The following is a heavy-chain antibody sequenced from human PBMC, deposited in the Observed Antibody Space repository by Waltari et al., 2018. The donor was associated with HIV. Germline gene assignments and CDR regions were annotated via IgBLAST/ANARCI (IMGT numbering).Heavy chain of an antibody. CDR2: IIRYNAKT. V-gene: IGHV1-18*01. Sequence: QVHLVQSGAEVKMPGASVRVSCKTSGYIFTNYGVSWVRQAPGQGLEWLGWIIRYNAKTNYALRLQGRGTLTTDTSTSPAYMELSGLRSDDTAVYYCARGLGGSYYYGVDVWGQGTTVTVS. J-gene: IGHJ6*02. CDR3: ARGLGGSYYYGVDV. CDR1: GYIFTNYG.